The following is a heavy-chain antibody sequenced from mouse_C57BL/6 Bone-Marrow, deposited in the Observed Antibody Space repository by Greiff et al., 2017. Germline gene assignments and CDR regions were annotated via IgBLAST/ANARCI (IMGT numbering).Heavy chain of an antibody. V-gene: IGHV1-18*01. CDR2: INPNNGGT. CDR1: GYTFTDYN. Sequence: EVQLQQSGPELVKPGASVKIPCKASGYTFTDYNMDWVKQSHGKSLEWIGDINPNNGGTTYNQKFKGKATLTVDKSSSTAYMELRSLTSEDTAVYDCARGDNWYYFDYWGQGTTLTVSS. J-gene: IGHJ2*01. D-gene: IGHD4-1*01. CDR3: ARGDNWYYFDY.